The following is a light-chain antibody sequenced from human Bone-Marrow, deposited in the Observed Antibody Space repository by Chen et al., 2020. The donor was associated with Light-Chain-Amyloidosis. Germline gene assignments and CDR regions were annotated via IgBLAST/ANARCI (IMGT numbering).Light chain of an antibody. J-gene: IGLJ1*01. CDR2: EVT. CDR3: SSYTITNTLV. V-gene: IGLV2-14*01. CDR1: SRDVGGDNN. Sequence: QSALTRPASVSGSPGQPNTISCTGTSRDVGGDNNGSWYQQHPDKAPKLMIYEVTNRPSWVPDRFSGSKSDNTASLTLSGRQTEDEADYFCSSYTITNTLVFGSGTRVTVL.